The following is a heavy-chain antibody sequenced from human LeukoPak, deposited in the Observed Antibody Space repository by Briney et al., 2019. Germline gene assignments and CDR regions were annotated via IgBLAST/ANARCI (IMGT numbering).Heavy chain of an antibody. V-gene: IGHV4-39*01. CDR3: ASPSGTYYSRFLY. Sequence: PSETLSLTCTVSGGSISSSNYYWGWIRQPPGKGLEWIGSIYYSGSTYYNPSLKSRVTISVDTSKNQFSLKLSSVTAADTAVYYCASPSGTYYSRFLYWGQGALVTVSS. CDR1: GGSISSSNYY. CDR2: IYYSGST. D-gene: IGHD1-26*01. J-gene: IGHJ4*02.